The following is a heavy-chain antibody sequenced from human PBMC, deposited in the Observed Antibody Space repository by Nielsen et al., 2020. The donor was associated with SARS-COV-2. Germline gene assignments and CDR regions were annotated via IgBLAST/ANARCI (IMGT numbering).Heavy chain of an antibody. V-gene: IGHV3-9*01. Sequence: GGSLRLSCAASGFTFDDYAMHWVRQAPGKGLEWVSGISWNSGSIGYADSVKGRFTISRDNAKNSLYLQMNSLRAEDTALYYCAKDDYGDYWGQGTPVTVSS. CDR2: ISWNSGSI. CDR1: GFTFDDYA. CDR3: AKDDYGDY. J-gene: IGHJ4*02.